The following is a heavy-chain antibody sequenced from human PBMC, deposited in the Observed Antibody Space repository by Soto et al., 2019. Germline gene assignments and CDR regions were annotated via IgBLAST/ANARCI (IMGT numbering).Heavy chain of an antibody. D-gene: IGHD3-10*01. J-gene: IGHJ4*02. CDR3: ARAGLWFGDFDH. CDR2: VYYTETT. CDR1: GGSIHNYY. Sequence: QAQLQVSGPGLVKPSETLSLTCTVSGGSIHNYYWSSVRQPPGKTLKCLGYVYYTETTIYNPSLESRVAISVDMSKNHFSLRLTSVTAADTAVYYCARAGLWFGDFDHWGQGAPVIVSS. V-gene: IGHV4-59*01.